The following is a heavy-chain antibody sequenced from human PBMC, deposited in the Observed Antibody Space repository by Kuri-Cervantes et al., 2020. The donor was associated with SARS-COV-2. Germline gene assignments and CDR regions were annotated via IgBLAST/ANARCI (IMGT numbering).Heavy chain of an antibody. CDR3: ARDLLGVGYCSGGSCSYCFDY. J-gene: IGHJ4*02. CDR1: GYTFTSYG. Sequence: ASVKVFCKASGYTFTSYGISWVRQAPGQGLERMGWISAYNGNTNYAQKLQGRVTMTTDTSTITAYMELRSLRSDDTAVYYCARDLLGVGYCSGGSCSYCFDYWGQGTLVTVSS. D-gene: IGHD2-15*01. CDR2: ISAYNGNT. V-gene: IGHV1-18*01.